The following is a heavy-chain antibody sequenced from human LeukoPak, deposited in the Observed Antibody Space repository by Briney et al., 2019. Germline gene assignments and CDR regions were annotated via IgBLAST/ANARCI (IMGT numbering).Heavy chain of an antibody. V-gene: IGHV3-66*01. CDR3: ARDPFSYYDSSGYYQDWYFDL. CDR1: GFTVSRNY. CDR2: IYSGGST. J-gene: IGHJ2*01. Sequence: GGSLRLSCAASGFTVSRNYMSWVRQAPGKGLEWVSVIYSGGSTYYADSVKGRFTISRDNSKNTLYLQMNSLRAEDTAVYYCARDPFSYYDSSGYYQDWYFDLWGRGTLVTVSS. D-gene: IGHD3-22*01.